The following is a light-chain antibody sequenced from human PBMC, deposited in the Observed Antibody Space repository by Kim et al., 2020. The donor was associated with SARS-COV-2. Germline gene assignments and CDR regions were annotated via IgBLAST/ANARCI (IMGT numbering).Light chain of an antibody. V-gene: IGLV2-14*03. J-gene: IGLJ1*01. CDR1: SRDIGGYNY. CDR3: SSYRDTRTYV. CDR2: DVT. Sequence: QSALTQPASVSGSPGQSITLSCTGTSRDIGGYNYFSWYQQHPGKAPRLLIYDVTERSSGVPDRFSGSKSANTASLTISGLQTEDEATYYCSSYRDTRTYVFGTGTKVTVL.